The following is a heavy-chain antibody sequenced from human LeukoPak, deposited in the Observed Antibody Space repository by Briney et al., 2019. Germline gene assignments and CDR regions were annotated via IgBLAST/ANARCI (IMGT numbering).Heavy chain of an antibody. Sequence: GGSLRLSCAASGFTFSSYSMNWVRQAPGKGLEWVSSISSSSSYIYYADSVKGRFTISRDNAKNSLYLQMNSLRAEDMALYYCAKGSGSPGYFDYWGQGTLVTVSS. CDR3: AKGSGSPGYFDY. CDR2: ISSSSSYI. D-gene: IGHD6-13*01. J-gene: IGHJ4*02. V-gene: IGHV3-21*04. CDR1: GFTFSSYS.